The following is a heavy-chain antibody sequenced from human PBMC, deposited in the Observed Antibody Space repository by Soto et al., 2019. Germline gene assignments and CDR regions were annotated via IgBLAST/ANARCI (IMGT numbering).Heavy chain of an antibody. V-gene: IGHV1-3*01. J-gene: IGHJ4*02. CDR2: INAGNGNT. D-gene: IGHD3-10*01. CDR3: ARDLGDY. CDR1: GYTFTSYA. Sequence: ASVKVSCKASGYTFTSYAMHWVRQAPGQRLEWMGWINAGNGNTKYAQKFQGRVTMTRDTSISTAYMELSRLRSDDTAVYYCARDLGDYWGQGTLVTVSS.